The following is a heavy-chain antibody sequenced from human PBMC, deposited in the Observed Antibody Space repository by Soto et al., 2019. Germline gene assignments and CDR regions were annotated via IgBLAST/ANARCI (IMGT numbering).Heavy chain of an antibody. CDR2: ISTYDGNP. V-gene: IGHV1-18*01. Sequence: ASVKVSCKASGYTFNNYAINLVRQAPGQRLEWMGWISTYDGNPKYAQILQGRLTLTTDTSTGTAYMELRSLRSDDTAVYYCARENTFSRGDFYYYMDVWGKGTTVTVSS. CDR3: ARENTFSRGDFYYYMDV. J-gene: IGHJ6*03. CDR1: GYTFNNYA.